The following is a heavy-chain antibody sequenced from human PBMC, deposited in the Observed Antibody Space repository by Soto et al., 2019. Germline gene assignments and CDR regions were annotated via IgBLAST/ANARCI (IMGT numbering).Heavy chain of an antibody. V-gene: IGHV4-59*11. CDR2: ISDIGST. CDR3: ARQRAGGAFDY. J-gene: IGHJ4*02. Sequence: QVQLQESGPGLVKPSETLSLTCSVPGDSMSGQSSSWIRQSPGSGLEPVGNISDIGSTTYHPSLRSRVLISIDTCRRQVSLRLTSVTAADAAVYYCARQRAGGAFDYWGPGARVTVSS. CDR1: GDSMSGQS. D-gene: IGHD6-13*01.